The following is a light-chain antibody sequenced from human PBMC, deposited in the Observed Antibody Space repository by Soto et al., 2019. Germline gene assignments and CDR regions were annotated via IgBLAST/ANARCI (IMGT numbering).Light chain of an antibody. V-gene: IGLV1-40*01. CDR2: GDT. CDR3: QSYDSSLSGVV. CDR1: SSNIGAGYG. J-gene: IGLJ2*01. Sequence: SVLTQPPSVSGAPGLRVTISCTGSSSNIGAGYGVHWYQQLPRTAPKLLLYGDTNRPSGVPDRFSGSKSGTSASLAITGLQSEDEADYYCQSYDSSLSGVVFGGGTKVTVL.